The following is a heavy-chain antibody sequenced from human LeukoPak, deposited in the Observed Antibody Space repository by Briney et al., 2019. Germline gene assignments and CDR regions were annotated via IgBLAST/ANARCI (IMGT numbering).Heavy chain of an antibody. CDR3: ARDRYYGSGSLIDY. D-gene: IGHD3-10*01. CDR1: GGSISSYY. CDR2: IYYSGST. V-gene: IGHV4-59*01. Sequence: SETLSLTCTVSGGSISSYYWSWIRQPPGKGLEWIGYIYYSGSTNYNPSLKSRVTISVDTSKNQFSLKLSSVTAADTAVYYCARDRYYGSGSLIDYWGQGTLVTVSS. J-gene: IGHJ4*02.